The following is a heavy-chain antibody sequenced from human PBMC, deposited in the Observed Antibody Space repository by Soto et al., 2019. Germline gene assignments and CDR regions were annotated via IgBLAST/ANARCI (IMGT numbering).Heavy chain of an antibody. Sequence: VGSLRLSCAASGFTFSSYGMHWVRQAPGKGLEGVAVIAYDGSNKYYADSVKGRFTISRDNSKNTLYLQMNSLTAEDTAVYYCEKDCAYYYDSSGYSLGAFDSWGQGKMVTVSS. CDR2: IAYDGSNK. J-gene: IGHJ3*02. CDR3: EKDCAYYYDSSGYSLGAFDS. V-gene: IGHV3-30*18. D-gene: IGHD3-22*01. CDR1: GFTFSSYG.